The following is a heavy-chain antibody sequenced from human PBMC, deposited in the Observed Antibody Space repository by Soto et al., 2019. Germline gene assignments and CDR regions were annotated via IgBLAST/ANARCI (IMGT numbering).Heavy chain of an antibody. Sequence: EEQLVESGGGLVQPGGSLRLSCAASGFSIRDYWMTWVRQAPGKGLDWVANITQAGSEKFYVDSLKGRFTISRDNAKNSVYLLMNSLRADDTAVYYCARGKDGRRAGTYYFDMDVWGKGTTVTLSS. J-gene: IGHJ6*03. V-gene: IGHV3-7*01. CDR1: GFSIRDYW. CDR2: ITQAGSEK. CDR3: ARGKDGRRAGTYYFDMDV. D-gene: IGHD1-1*01.